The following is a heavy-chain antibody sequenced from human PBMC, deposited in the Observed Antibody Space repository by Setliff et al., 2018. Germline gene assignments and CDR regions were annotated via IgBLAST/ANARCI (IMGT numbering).Heavy chain of an antibody. CDR2: ISYSGTL. J-gene: IGHJ4*01. CDR1: DDSFTSSRYY. D-gene: IGHD2-15*01. V-gene: IGHV4-39*01. Sequence: PSETLSLTCTVSDDSFTSSRYYWGWIRQAPGSGLEWIGSISYSGTLYYNASVESRVTISIDTSRNQFSLELRSVTVADTATYYCVRPGGTTVVARHFDYWGSGILVTVSS. CDR3: VRPGGTTVVARHFDY.